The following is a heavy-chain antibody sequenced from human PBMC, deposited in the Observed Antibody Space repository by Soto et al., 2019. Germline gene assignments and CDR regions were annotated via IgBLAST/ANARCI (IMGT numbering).Heavy chain of an antibody. Sequence: QVQLVQSGAEVKKPGSSVKVSCKASGGTFSSYAISWVRQAPGQGLEWMGGIIPIFGTANYAQKFQGRVTITADESTSTAYMELSSLRSEDTAVYYCASGAEGDYDILTGYYSGRGYWGQGTLVTVSS. CDR2: IIPIFGTA. CDR3: ASGAEGDYDILTGYYSGRGY. V-gene: IGHV1-69*01. D-gene: IGHD3-9*01. J-gene: IGHJ4*02. CDR1: GGTFSSYA.